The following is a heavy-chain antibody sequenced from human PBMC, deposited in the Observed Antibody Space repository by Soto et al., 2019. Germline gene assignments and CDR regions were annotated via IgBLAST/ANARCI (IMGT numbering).Heavy chain of an antibody. CDR3: AREVARDSSGYFDY. CDR1: EFNIISYA. V-gene: IGHV3-30-3*01. J-gene: IGHJ4*02. CDR2: ISYDGSNK. D-gene: IGHD3-22*01. Sequence: GSLRLCWAASEFNIISYAMHWVRQAQHKGLEWVAVISYDGSNKYYADSVKGRFTISRDNSKNALYLQMNSLRAEDTAVYYCAREVARDSSGYFDYWGQGTLVTVSS.